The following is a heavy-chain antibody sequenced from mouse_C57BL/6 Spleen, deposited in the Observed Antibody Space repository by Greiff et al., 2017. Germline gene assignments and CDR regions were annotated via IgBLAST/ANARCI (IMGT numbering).Heavy chain of an antibody. CDR2: IWRGGST. V-gene: IGHV2-2*01. J-gene: IGHJ3*01. D-gene: IGHD2-4*01. CDR3: ARNHYDYDWAWFAY. Sequence: QVQLQQSGPGLVQPSQSLSITCTVSGFSLTSYGVHWVRQSPGKGLEWLGVIWRGGSTDYNAAFISRLSTSTDKSKSQVFIKMNSLQADDTAIYYCARNHYDYDWAWFAYWGQGTLVTGSA. CDR1: GFSLTSYG.